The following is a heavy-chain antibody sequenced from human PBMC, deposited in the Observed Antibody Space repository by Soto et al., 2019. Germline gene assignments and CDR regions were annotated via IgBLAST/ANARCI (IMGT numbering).Heavy chain of an antibody. CDR3: ARDIRHSSGWYYNWFDP. D-gene: IGHD6-19*01. CDR1: GYTFTGYY. V-gene: IGHV1-2*04. J-gene: IGHJ5*02. Sequence: QVQLVQSGAEVKKPGASVKVSCKASGYTFTGYYMHWVRQAPGQGLEWMGWINPNSGGTNYAQKFQGWVTMTRDTSIRTAYMELSRLRSDDTAVYYCARDIRHSSGWYYNWFDPWGQGTLVTVSS. CDR2: INPNSGGT.